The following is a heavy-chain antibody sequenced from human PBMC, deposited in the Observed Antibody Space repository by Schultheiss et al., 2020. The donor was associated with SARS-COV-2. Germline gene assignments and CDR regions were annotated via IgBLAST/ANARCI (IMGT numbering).Heavy chain of an antibody. V-gene: IGHV3-21*01. CDR2: ISSSSSYI. D-gene: IGHD3-16*01. CDR1: GFTFSRYD. J-gene: IGHJ5*02. Sequence: GGSLRLSCAASGFTFSRYDMHWVRQAPGKGLEWVSSISSSSSYIYYADSVKGRFTISTDNAKNSLYLQMNSLRAEDTAVYYCARGYVAGNWFDPWGQGTPVTVSS. CDR3: ARGYVAGNWFDP.